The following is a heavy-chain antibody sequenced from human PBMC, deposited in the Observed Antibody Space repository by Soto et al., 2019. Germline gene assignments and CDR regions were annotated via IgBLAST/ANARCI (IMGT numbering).Heavy chain of an antibody. Sequence: ETMALACAVSGGSISRSSYYWGWIRQPPGKGLEWIGTIYYSGIAYYNPSLKSRVTISVDTSKNQFSLKLNSVTAADAAVYYSARVLGYLGAYYFDHWGQGTPVTVYS. CDR1: GGSISRSSYY. CDR2: IYYSGIA. J-gene: IGHJ4*02. D-gene: IGHD3-16*01. CDR3: ARVLGYLGAYYFDH. V-gene: IGHV4-39*02.